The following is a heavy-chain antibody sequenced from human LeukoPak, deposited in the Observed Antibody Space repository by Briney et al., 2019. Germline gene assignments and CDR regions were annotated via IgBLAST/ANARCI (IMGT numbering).Heavy chain of an antibody. CDR3: ATYRQVLLPFES. D-gene: IGHD2-8*02. J-gene: IGHJ4*02. CDR2: IFPSGGEI. V-gene: IGHV3-23*01. Sequence: GGSLRLSCAASGFTFSTFAMIWVRQPPGKGLEWVSSIFPSGGEIHYADSVGGRFTISRDNSKSTLSLQMNSLRAEDTAIYYCATYRQVLLPFESWGQGTLVTVSS. CDR1: GFTFSTFA.